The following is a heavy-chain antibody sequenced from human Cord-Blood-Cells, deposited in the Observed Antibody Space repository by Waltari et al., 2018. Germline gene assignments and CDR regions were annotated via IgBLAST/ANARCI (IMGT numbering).Heavy chain of an antibody. V-gene: IGHV1-24*01. D-gene: IGHD1-26*01. Sequence: QVQLVQSGAEVTKPGASVKGSCQVSGYTHPALSMPWVRPAPGKGLEWMGGFDPEDGETIYAQKFQGRVTMTEDTSTDTAYMELSSLRSEDTAVYYCATVSLKFYVGWFDPWGQGTLVTVSS. CDR2: FDPEDGET. CDR3: ATVSLKFYVGWFDP. J-gene: IGHJ5*02. CDR1: GYTHPALS.